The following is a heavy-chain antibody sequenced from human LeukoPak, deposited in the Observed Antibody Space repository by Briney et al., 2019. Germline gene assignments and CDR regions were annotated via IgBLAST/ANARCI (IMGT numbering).Heavy chain of an antibody. J-gene: IGHJ4*02. CDR1: GGSITTSSYY. CDR3: ARHRSKWLQSSFDY. V-gene: IGHV4-39*01. CDR2: IYYSGST. Sequence: SETLSLTCTVSGGSITTSSYYWGWIRQPPGKGLEWIGTIYYSGSTYYNPSLKSRVTISVDTSKNQFSLKLNSVTAADTAVYYCARHRSKWLQSSFDYWGQGTLVTVSS. D-gene: IGHD5-24*01.